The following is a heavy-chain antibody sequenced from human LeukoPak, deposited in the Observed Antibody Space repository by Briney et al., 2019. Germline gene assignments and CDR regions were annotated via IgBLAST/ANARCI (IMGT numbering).Heavy chain of an antibody. CDR1: GFTFSIYW. CDR3: TRGMYSSAWSIDY. CDR2: INNDGSSI. D-gene: IGHD6-19*01. Sequence: PGGSLRLSCEVSGFTFSIYWMHWIRQAPGKGLVWVSRINNDGSSIGYADSVKGRLTISRDNAKNTLYLQMNSLRAEATAVYYCTRGMYSSAWSIDYWGQGTLVTVSS. V-gene: IGHV3-74*01. J-gene: IGHJ4*02.